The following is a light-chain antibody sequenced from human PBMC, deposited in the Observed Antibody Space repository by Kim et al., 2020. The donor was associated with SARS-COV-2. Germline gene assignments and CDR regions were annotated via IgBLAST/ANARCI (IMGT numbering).Light chain of an antibody. CDR1: SSDVGGYNY. CDR2: DVS. Sequence: QSALTQPRSVSGSTGQSVTISCTGTSSDVGGYNYVSWYQQHPGKAPKLMIYDVSKRPSGVPDRFSGSKSGNTASLTISGLQAEDEADYYCCSYAGSYTRVFGGGTQLTVL. J-gene: IGLJ3*02. V-gene: IGLV2-11*01. CDR3: CSYAGSYTRV.